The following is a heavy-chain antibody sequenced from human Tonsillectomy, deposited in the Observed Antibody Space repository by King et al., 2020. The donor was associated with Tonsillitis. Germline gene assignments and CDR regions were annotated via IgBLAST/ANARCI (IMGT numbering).Heavy chain of an antibody. V-gene: IGHV4-39*01. J-gene: IGHJ3*02. CDR3: ASPGNQGAFDI. CDR1: GGSISSSSCY. Sequence: LQLQESGPGLVKPSETLSLTCTVSGGSISSSSCYWGWIRQPPGKGLEWIGRVHYRGSTSYNSSLKSRVTISVDTNQFSLRRSSVTAADTAVYYCASPGNQGAFDIWGQGTMVTVSS. CDR2: VHYRGST.